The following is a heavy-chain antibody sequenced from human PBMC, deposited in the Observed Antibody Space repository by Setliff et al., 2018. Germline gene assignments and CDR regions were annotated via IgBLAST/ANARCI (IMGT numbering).Heavy chain of an antibody. D-gene: IGHD1-26*01. V-gene: IGHV3-74*01. CDR3: TRDWGGVGATNAFDI. CDR1: GFTFNTYW. Sequence: GGSLRLSCAASGFTFNTYWMHWVRQAPGKGLVWFSHINSDGSSTTYADSVKGRFTISRDNAKNTLYLQMNRLRAEDTAVYYCTRDWGGVGATNAFDIWGQGTMVTVSS. J-gene: IGHJ3*02. CDR2: INSDGSST.